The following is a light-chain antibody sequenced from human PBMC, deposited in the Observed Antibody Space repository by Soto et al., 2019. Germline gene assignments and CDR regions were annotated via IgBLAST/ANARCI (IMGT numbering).Light chain of an antibody. Sequence: QSALTQPASVSGSPGQSITISCTGTSSDVGGYNYVSWYQQHTGKAPKVMIYEVSNRPSGVSNRFSGSKSGNTASLTISGLQAEDEADYSGSSYTSSSTLPYVFGTGTKLTVL. V-gene: IGLV2-14*01. J-gene: IGLJ1*01. CDR3: SSYTSSSTLPYV. CDR1: SSDVGGYNY. CDR2: EVS.